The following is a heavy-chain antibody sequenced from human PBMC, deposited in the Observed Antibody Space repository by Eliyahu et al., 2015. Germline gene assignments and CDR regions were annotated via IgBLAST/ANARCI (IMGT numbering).Heavy chain of an antibody. J-gene: IGHJ4*02. CDR3: AGQVAQGI. CDR2: ISNAGNYY. D-gene: IGHD5-12*01. V-gene: IGHV3-30*03. Sequence: QVHLVESGGGVVQPGRSLRLSCAASGFTFSSYGMHWVRQAPGKGLEWVAFISNAGNYYEYADSVKGRFTISRDNSKNALFLQMNSLRDDDTAVYYCAGQVAQGIWGQGTLVTVSS. CDR1: GFTFSSYG.